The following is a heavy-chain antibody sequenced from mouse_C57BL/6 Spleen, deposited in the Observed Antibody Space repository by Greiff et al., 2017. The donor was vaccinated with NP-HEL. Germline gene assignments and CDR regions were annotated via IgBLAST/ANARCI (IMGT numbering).Heavy chain of an antibody. D-gene: IGHD2-3*01. J-gene: IGHJ1*03. CDR2: INPGSGGT. CDR3: ARWNDGYYVAWYFDV. V-gene: IGHV1-54*01. Sequence: QVQLQQSGAELVRPGTSVKVSCKASVYAFTNYLIEWVKQRPGQGLEWIGVINPGSGGTNYNEKFKGKATLTADKSSSTAYMQLSSLTSEDSAVYFCARWNDGYYVAWYFDVWGTGTTVTVSS. CDR1: VYAFTNYL.